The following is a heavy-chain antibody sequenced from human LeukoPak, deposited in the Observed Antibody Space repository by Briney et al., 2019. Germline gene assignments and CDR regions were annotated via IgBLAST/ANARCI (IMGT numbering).Heavy chain of an antibody. CDR3: ARHCNYYGSGSYYYYGMDV. V-gene: IGHV4-59*08. J-gene: IGHJ6*02. CDR2: IYYSGST. D-gene: IGHD3-10*01. Sequence: TSETLSLTCTVSGGSISSYYWSWIRQPPGKGLEWIGYIYYSGSTNYNPSLKSRVTISVDTSKNQFSLKLSSVTAADTAVYYCARHCNYYGSGSYYYYGMDVWGQGTTVTVSS. CDR1: GGSISSYY.